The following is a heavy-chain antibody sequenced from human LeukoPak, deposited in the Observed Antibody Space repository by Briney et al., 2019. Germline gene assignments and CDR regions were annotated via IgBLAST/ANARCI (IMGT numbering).Heavy chain of an antibody. J-gene: IGHJ4*02. CDR3: AKDPGDY. V-gene: IGHV3-30*02. CDR2: IRYDGSNK. CDR1: GFSFSSYW. Sequence: GGSLRLSCAASGFSFSSYWMTWVRQAPGKGLEWVAFIRYDGSNKYYADSVKGRFTISRDNSKNTLYLQMNSLRAEDTAVYYCAKDPGDYWGQGTLVTVSS.